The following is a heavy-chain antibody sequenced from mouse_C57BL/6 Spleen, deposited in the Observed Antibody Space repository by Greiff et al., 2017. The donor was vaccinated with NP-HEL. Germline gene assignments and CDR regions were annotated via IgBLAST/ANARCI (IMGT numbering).Heavy chain of an antibody. CDR3: ARQDGYYWYFDV. D-gene: IGHD2-3*01. V-gene: IGHV1-82*01. CDR2: IYPGDGDT. CDR1: GYAFSSSW. J-gene: IGHJ1*03. Sequence: VQLVESGPELVKPRASVKISCKASGYAFSSSWMNWVKQRPGKGLEWIGRIYPGDGDTNYNGKFKGKATLTADKSSSTAYMQLSSLTSEDSAVYFCARQDGYYWYFDVWGTGTTVTVSS.